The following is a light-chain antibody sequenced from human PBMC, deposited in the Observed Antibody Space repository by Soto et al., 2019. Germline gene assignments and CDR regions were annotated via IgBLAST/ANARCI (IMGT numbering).Light chain of an antibody. V-gene: IGKV4-1*01. J-gene: IGKJ4*01. Sequence: IVMTQSPDSLAVSLGERATINCKSSQSVLYSSNSKNYLAWYQQKPGQPPKLLIYWASTRESGVPDRFSGSGSGTDFTLTISSLQAEDVAVYYCQQYYATPLTFGGGTKVDIK. CDR1: QSVLYSSNSKNY. CDR3: QQYYATPLT. CDR2: WAS.